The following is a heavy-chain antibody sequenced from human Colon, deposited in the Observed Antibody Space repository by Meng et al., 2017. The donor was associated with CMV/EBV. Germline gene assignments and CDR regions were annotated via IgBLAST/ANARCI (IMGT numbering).Heavy chain of an antibody. D-gene: IGHD5-18*01. CDR3: ARARGYSYGLTYYYYGMDV. CDR2: ISYSGRT. Sequence: SETLSLTCTVSDGSINTYYWSWIRQPPGKGLEWIGYISYSGRTNYNPSLESRVTLSIDTSKNQFSLKVSSVTAADTAVYYCARARGYSYGLTYYYYGMDVWGQGTTVTVSS. V-gene: IGHV4-59*01. J-gene: IGHJ6*02. CDR1: DGSINTYY.